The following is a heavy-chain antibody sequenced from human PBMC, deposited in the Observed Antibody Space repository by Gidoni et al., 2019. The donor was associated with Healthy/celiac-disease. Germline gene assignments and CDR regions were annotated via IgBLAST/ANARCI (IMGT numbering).Heavy chain of an antibody. CDR1: GCSISSSSYY. V-gene: IGHV4-39*01. Sequence: QLQLQESGPVLVKPSETLSLTCPVSGCSISSSSYYWGWIRQPPGKGLEWIGSIYYSGSTYYNPYLKSRVTISVDTSKNQFSMKLSSVTAADTAVYYCARLMAVAGTHFDYWGQGTLGNVSS. CDR2: IYYSGST. D-gene: IGHD6-19*01. J-gene: IGHJ4*02. CDR3: ARLMAVAGTHFDY.